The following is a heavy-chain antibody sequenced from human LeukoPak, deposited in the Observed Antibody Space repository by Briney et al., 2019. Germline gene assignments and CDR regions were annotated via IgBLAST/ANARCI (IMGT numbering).Heavy chain of an antibody. CDR2: SNSDGSST. V-gene: IGHV3-74*01. Sequence: GGSLRLSCAASGFTFSSHWMHWVRQAPGKGLVWVSRSNSDGSSTSYADSVKGRFTISRDNAKNTLYLQMNSLRAEDTAVYYCARSCSTTSCYSINYWGQGTLVTVSS. J-gene: IGHJ4*02. CDR3: ARSCSTTSCYSINY. D-gene: IGHD2-2*01. CDR1: GFTFSSHW.